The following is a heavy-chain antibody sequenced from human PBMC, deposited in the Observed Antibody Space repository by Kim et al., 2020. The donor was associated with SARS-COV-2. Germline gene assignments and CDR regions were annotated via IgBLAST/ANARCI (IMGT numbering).Heavy chain of an antibody. D-gene: IGHD2-15*01. CDR1: GFTFSSYA. V-gene: IGHV3-23*01. Sequence: GGSLRLSCAASGFTFSSYAMSWVRQAPGKGLEWVSGISGSGGSTYYADSVKGRFTLSRDNSKNTLFLQMNSLRGEDTAVYYCAKDLRDIAVVVGATAGSHWGQGTLVTVSS. J-gene: IGHJ4*02. CDR2: ISGSGGST. CDR3: AKDLRDIAVVVGATAGSH.